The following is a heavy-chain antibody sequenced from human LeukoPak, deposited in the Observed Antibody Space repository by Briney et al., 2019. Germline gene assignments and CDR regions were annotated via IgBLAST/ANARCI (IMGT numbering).Heavy chain of an antibody. CDR2: IIPIVGIA. CDR1: GGTFSSYA. J-gene: IGHJ5*02. D-gene: IGHD2-21*02. V-gene: IGHV1-69*04. Sequence: SVKVSCKASGGTFSSYAISWVRQAPGQGPEWMGRIIPIVGIANYAQKFQGRVTMTADKSTSTAYMELSSLRSEDTALYYCARVSQDNGDYWFDPWGQGTLVTVSS. CDR3: ARVSQDNGDYWFDP.